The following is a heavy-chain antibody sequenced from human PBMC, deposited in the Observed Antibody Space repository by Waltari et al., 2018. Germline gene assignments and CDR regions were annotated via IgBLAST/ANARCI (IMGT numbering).Heavy chain of an antibody. D-gene: IGHD5-12*01. CDR3: ARVTQLGYSGSSNSLDV. J-gene: IGHJ4*02. Sequence: VQLVESGGGLVQPGGSLRLSCAASGFTFSSYGMHWVRQAPGKGLEWVAVISYDGSKKYYADSGKDRFTISRDNSKNMLYLQMNNLKLEDTAVYYCARVTQLGYSGSSNSLDVWGRGVLVTVSS. V-gene: IGHV3-30*03. CDR2: ISYDGSKK. CDR1: GFTFSSYG.